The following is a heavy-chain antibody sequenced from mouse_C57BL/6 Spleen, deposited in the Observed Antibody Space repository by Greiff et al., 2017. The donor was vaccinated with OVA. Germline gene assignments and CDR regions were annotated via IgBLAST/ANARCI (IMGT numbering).Heavy chain of an antibody. D-gene: IGHD2-2*01. CDR2: ISDGGSYT. CDR3: AREGGYDGDYFDY. Sequence: EVQRVESGGGLVKPGGSLKLSCAASGFTFSSYAMSWVRQTPEKRLEWVATISDGGSYTYYPDNVKGRFTISRDNAKNNLYLQMSHLKSEDTAMYYCAREGGYDGDYFDYWGQGTTLTVSS. V-gene: IGHV5-4*01. CDR1: GFTFSSYA. J-gene: IGHJ2*01.